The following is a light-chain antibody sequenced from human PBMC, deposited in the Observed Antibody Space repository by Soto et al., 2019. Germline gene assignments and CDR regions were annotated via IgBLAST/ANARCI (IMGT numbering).Light chain of an antibody. Sequence: QSLRTKPASLSVSPGQSITISCTGTSSDVGGYNYVSWYQQHPGKAPKLMIYDVSNRPSGVSNRFSGSKSANTASLTISGLQAEDEADYYCSSHTSSSTSYVFGTGTKVTVL. V-gene: IGLV2-14*01. J-gene: IGLJ1*01. CDR3: SSHTSSSTSYV. CDR1: SSDVGGYNY. CDR2: DVS.